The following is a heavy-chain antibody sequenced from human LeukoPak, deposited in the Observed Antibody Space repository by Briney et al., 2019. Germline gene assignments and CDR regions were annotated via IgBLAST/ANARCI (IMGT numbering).Heavy chain of an antibody. CDR2: IYYSGST. D-gene: IGHD3-10*01. J-gene: IGHJ6*03. CDR3: ARDYGAVRGVITSGGYYYMDV. Sequence: SETLSLTCTVSGGSISSYYWSWIRQPPGKGLEWIGYIYYSGSTNYNPSLKSRVTISVDTSKNQFSLKLSSVTAADTAVYYCARDYGAVRGVITSGGYYYMDVWGKGTTVTVSS. CDR1: GGSISSYY. V-gene: IGHV4-59*12.